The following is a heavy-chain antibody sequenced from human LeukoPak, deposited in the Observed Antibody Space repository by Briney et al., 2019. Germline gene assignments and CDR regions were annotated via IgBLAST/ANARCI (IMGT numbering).Heavy chain of an antibody. CDR1: GGTFISYA. V-gene: IGHV1-69*13. CDR3: ARSTWIQGNYYYYYGMDV. J-gene: IGHJ6*02. CDR2: IIPIFGTA. Sequence: ASVKVSCKASGGTFISYAISWVRQAPGQGLEWMGGIIPIFGTANYAQKFQGRVTITADESTSTAYMELSSLRSEDTAVYYCARSTWIQGNYYYYYGMDVWGQGTTVTVS. D-gene: IGHD5-18*01.